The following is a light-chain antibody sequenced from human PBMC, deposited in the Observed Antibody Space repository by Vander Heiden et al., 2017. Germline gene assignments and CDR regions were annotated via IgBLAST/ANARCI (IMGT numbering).Light chain of an antibody. V-gene: IGKV1-39*01. J-gene: IGKJ5*01. CDR3: LQSYRTPVT. CDR1: QSSSSY. CDR2: AAF. Sequence: DIQMTQLPSSPSASVGGRVAITCRASQSSSSYLSWYQQKPGKAPKLLIYAAFSLQSGVPSRFSGSVSGTDFTLTISSLQPEDFAAYFGLQSYRTPVTFGQGTRLEIK.